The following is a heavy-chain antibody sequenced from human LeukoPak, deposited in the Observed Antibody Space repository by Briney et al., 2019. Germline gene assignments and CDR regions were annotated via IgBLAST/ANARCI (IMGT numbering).Heavy chain of an antibody. J-gene: IGHJ2*01. D-gene: IGHD3-9*01. V-gene: IGHV4-4*07. CDR3: ARQYIDILTGYHRGELYWYFDL. CDR1: GGSISIYY. Sequence: SETLSLTCTVSGGSISIYYWSWIRQPAGKGLEWIGRIYTSGTTHYNPSLKSRVTMSVGTSKNQFSLKLSSVTAADTAVYYCARQYIDILTGYHRGELYWYFDLWGRGTLVTVSS. CDR2: IYTSGTT.